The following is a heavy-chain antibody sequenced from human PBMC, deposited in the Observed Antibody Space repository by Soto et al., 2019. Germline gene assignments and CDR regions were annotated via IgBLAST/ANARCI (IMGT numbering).Heavy chain of an antibody. CDR1: GFTFSSYS. CDR3: ARDLVSFHDSSGYYHSPFDY. Sequence: PGGSLRLSCAASGFTFSSYSMNWVRQAPGKGLEWVSSISSSSSYIYYADSVKGRFTISRDNAKNSLYLQMNSLRAEDAAVYCCARDLVSFHDSSGYYHSPFDYWGQGTLVTVSS. J-gene: IGHJ4*02. V-gene: IGHV3-21*01. CDR2: ISSSSSYI. D-gene: IGHD3-22*01.